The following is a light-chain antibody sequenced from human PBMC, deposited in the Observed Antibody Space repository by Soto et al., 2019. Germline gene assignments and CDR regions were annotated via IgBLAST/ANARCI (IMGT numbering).Light chain of an antibody. CDR2: AAS. V-gene: IGKV1-27*01. CDR1: QGISNY. CDR3: QNDNSASWT. J-gene: IGKJ1*01. Sequence: DIQLTQSPSSLSASVGDRVTITCRASQGISNYLAWYQQKPGKVPKLLIYAASTLQSGIPSRFSGSGSETDFTLTISSLQPEDVATYYCQNDNSASWTVGQGTKVEI.